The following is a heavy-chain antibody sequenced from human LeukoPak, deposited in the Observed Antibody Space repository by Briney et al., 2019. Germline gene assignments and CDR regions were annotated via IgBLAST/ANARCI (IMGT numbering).Heavy chain of an antibody. J-gene: IGHJ4*02. CDR2: IWSDGSNE. D-gene: IGHD6-6*01. V-gene: IGHV3-33*01. Sequence: GGSLRLSCAASGFSFSSYGMHWVRQAPGKGLEWVAVIWSDGSNEYYADSVKGRFTISRDISKNTLYLQMNSLRAEDTAVYFCARDLYSSSFDYWGQGTLVTVSS. CDR1: GFSFSSYG. CDR3: ARDLYSSSFDY.